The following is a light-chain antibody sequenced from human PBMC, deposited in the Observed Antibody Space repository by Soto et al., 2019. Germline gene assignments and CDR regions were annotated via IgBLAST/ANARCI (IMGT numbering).Light chain of an antibody. CDR1: QSVSSNY. CDR3: QQYCRSPLS. Sequence: EIVLTQSPGTLSVSTGERATLSGRASQSVSSNYLDWYQQKPVQAPMLLIYGASSRATGIPDRFNGSGSGTDFALSISRLVPEDFAVYHCQQYCRSPLSFGGGTKVEIK. CDR2: GAS. J-gene: IGKJ4*01. V-gene: IGKV3-20*01.